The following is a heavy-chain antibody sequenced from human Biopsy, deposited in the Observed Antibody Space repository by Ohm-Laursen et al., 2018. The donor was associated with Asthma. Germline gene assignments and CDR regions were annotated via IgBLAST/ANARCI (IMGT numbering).Heavy chain of an antibody. D-gene: IGHD5-12*01. CDR2: ISYDGNHK. Sequence: SLRLSCAASGFMFSNYGMHWVRQAPGKGLEWVAVISYDGNHKFYEDSVKGRFTISRGNSKNTLYLQMNSLRTEDTAVYYCAKRRGYSGHDNDYWGQGTLVIVSS. CDR1: GFMFSNYG. J-gene: IGHJ4*02. V-gene: IGHV3-30*18. CDR3: AKRRGYSGHDNDY.